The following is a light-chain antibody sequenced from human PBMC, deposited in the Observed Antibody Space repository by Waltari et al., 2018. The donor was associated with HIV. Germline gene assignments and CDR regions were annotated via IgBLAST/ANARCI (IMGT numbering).Light chain of an antibody. CDR2: DAT. V-gene: IGKV3D-20*01. Sequence: EIVLTQSPAALSLSPGERASLSCGASQSLSSNFLAWYQQKPGLPPRLIYYDATNRATGIPDRCSGRWSGTDFTLTISRVEPEDFAVYYCQHYDRALWTFGQGTKLEIK. J-gene: IGKJ2*01. CDR3: QHYDRALWT. CDR1: QSLSSNF.